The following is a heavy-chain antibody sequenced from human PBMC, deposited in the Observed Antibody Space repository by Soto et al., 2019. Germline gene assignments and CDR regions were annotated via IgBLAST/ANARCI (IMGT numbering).Heavy chain of an antibody. Sequence: SVKVSCKASGFTFTSSAVQWVRQARGQRLEWIGWIVVGSGNTNYAQKFQERVTITRDMSTSTAYMELSSLRSEDTAVYYCAAGFVSGWPVRSFDYWGQGTLVTVSS. V-gene: IGHV1-58*01. CDR1: GFTFTSSA. J-gene: IGHJ4*02. CDR2: IVVGSGNT. CDR3: AAGFVSGWPVRSFDY. D-gene: IGHD6-19*01.